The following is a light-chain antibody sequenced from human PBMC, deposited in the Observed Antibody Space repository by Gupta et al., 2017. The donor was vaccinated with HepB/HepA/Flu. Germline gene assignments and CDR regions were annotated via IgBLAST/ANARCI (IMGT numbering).Light chain of an antibody. CDR2: LGS. J-gene: IGKJ2*01. CDR3: MQALQTHT. Sequence: DIVMTQSPLSLPVTPGEPASISCRSSQSLLHSNGYNYLDWYLQKPGQSPQLLIYLGSNRASGVPDRFSGSGSGTDFTLKISRVEAEDVWVYYCMQALQTHTFGQGTKLEIK. CDR1: QSLLHSNGYNY. V-gene: IGKV2-28*01.